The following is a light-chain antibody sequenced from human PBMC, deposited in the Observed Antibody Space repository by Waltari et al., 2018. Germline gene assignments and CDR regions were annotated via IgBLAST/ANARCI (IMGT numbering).Light chain of an antibody. V-gene: IGLV2-14*01. CDR2: DVS. CDR3: SSYTSSSTYV. Sequence: QSALTQPAPVSGSPGQSTPISSTGTSRDAGGYNYVSWYQQNPGNAPNLMFYDVSKRPAAVSNRFSGSKSGNRASLTISGLQAGDEADYYCSSYTSSSTYVFGSGTKVTVL. CDR1: SRDAGGYNY. J-gene: IGLJ1*01.